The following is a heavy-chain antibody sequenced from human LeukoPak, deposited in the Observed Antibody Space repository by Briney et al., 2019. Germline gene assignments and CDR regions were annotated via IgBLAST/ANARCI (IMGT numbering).Heavy chain of an antibody. J-gene: IGHJ4*02. CDR2: IYYSGDT. Sequence: PSETLSLTCSVSGDSISNYYWTWIRQPPGKGLEWIGYIYYSGDTNYNPSLKSRVTISLDTSKNRFSLKLTSVTAADTAMYYCARRKAKTPNYFDYWGQGALVTVSS. CDR3: ARRKAKTPNYFDY. V-gene: IGHV4-59*08. CDR1: GDSISNYY.